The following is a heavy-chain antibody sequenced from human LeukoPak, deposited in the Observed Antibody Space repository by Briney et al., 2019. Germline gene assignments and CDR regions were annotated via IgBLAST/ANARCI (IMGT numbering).Heavy chain of an antibody. Sequence: ASVKVFCKASGYTFTSYGISWVRQAPGQGVEWMGWISAYNGNTNYAQKLQGRVTMTTDTSTSTAYMELRSLRSDDTAVYYCARDPEAWGAFDYWGQGTLVTVSS. CDR2: ISAYNGNT. CDR1: GYTFTSYG. CDR3: ARDPEAWGAFDY. V-gene: IGHV1-18*01. D-gene: IGHD1-26*01. J-gene: IGHJ4*02.